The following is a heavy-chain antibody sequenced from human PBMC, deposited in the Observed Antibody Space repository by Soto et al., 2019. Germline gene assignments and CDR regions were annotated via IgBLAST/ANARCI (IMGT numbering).Heavy chain of an antibody. Sequence: GGSLRLSCVASGFSFSDYWMSWVRQAPGKGPEWVANIKFDGSVKQYVDSVRGRFSISRDNFRNSLLLQMNSLRAGDTAIYYCVKDGGYCSSATCYSPRNHYFDSWGQGTLVTVSS. CDR2: IKFDGSVK. CDR1: GFSFSDYW. V-gene: IGHV3-7*03. CDR3: VKDGGYCSSATCYSPRNHYFDS. D-gene: IGHD2-2*01. J-gene: IGHJ4*02.